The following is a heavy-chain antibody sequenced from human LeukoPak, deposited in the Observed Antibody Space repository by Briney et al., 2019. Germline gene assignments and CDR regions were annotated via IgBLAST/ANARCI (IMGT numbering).Heavy chain of an antibody. J-gene: IGHJ4*02. CDR1: GFTVSSSY. CDR2: IYSGGST. CDR3: ARTGGLATIDY. Sequence: GGSLRLSCAASGFTVSSSYMSWVRQAPGKGLEWVSVIYSGGSTYYADSVKGRFTISRDNSKNTLYLQMNSLRAEDTAVYYCARTGGLATIDYWGQGTLVTVSS. D-gene: IGHD5-24*01. V-gene: IGHV3-53*01.